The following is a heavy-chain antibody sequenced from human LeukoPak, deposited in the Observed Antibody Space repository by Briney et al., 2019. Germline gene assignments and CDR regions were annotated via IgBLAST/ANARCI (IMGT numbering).Heavy chain of an antibody. CDR1: GYTFTSNY. Sequence: GASVKVSCKAFGYTFTSNYMHWVRQAPGQGPEWMGVISPSGGSTTYAQKFQGRVTLTRDMSTSTDYLELSSLRSEDTAVYYCARASYGYNWLSYYYYYMDVWGKGTTVTVSS. CDR3: ARASYGYNWLSYYYYYMDV. D-gene: IGHD5-24*01. J-gene: IGHJ6*03. CDR2: ISPSGGST. V-gene: IGHV1-46*01.